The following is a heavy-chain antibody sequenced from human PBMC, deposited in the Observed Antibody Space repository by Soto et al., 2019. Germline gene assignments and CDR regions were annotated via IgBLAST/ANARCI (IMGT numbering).Heavy chain of an antibody. CDR3: ARGEGYVYVWGSYRPVGTPFDI. D-gene: IGHD3-16*02. Sequence: PSETLSLTCTVSGGSISSYYWSWIRQPPGKGLEWIGYIYYSGSTNYNPSLKSRVTISVDTSKNQFSLKLSSVTAADTAVYYCARGEGYVYVWGSYRPVGTPFDIWGQGTMVTVSS. V-gene: IGHV4-59*01. CDR2: IYYSGST. CDR1: GGSISSYY. J-gene: IGHJ3*02.